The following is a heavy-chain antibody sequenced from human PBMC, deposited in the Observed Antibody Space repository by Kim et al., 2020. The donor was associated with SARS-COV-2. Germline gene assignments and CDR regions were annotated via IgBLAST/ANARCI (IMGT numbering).Heavy chain of an antibody. J-gene: IGHJ6*02. V-gene: IGHV4-59*01. CDR2: T. D-gene: IGHD2-8*02. CDR3: ARAPVGGDMDV. Sequence: TNYNPSLKSRVTISVDTSKNQFSLKLSSVTAADTAVYYCARAPVGGDMDVWGQGTTVTVSS.